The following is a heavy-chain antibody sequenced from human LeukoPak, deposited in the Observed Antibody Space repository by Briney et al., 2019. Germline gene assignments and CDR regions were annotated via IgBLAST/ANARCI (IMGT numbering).Heavy chain of an antibody. V-gene: IGHV3-74*01. D-gene: IGHD3-10*01. CDR2: ISSDGSNT. Sequence: GGSLRLSCAVSGFTFSSGYMHWVRQPPGKGPVWVSRISSDGSNTIYADSVKGRFTISRDDARNTFYLQMNSLRDADTAVYYCASYPGGGVYWGQGTLVTVSS. J-gene: IGHJ4*02. CDR1: GFTFSSGY. CDR3: ASYPGGGVY.